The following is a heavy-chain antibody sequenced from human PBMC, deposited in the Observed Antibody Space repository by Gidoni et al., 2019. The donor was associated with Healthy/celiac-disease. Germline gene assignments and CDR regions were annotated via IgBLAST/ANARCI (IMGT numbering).Heavy chain of an antibody. V-gene: IGHV4-61*01. D-gene: IGHD6-13*01. J-gene: IGHJ6*02. CDR2: IYYSGST. CDR1: GGSVSSGSYY. Sequence: QVQLQESGPGLVQPSEPLSLTCTVSGGSVSSGSYYWSWIRQPPGKGLEWIGYIYYSGSTNYNHSLKSRVTISVDTSKNQFSLKLSSVTAADTAVYYCARGSWSYYYYYGMDVWGQGTTVTVSS. CDR3: ARGSWSYYYYYGMDV.